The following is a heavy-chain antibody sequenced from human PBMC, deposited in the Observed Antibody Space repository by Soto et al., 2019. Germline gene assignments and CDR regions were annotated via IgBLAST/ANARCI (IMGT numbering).Heavy chain of an antibody. D-gene: IGHD6-6*01. CDR2: IKSKTDGGTN. V-gene: IGHV3-15*07. Sequence: GGSLRLSCAASGFTFSNAWMNWVRQAPGKGLEWVGRIKSKTDGGTNDYAARVKRRFTISRDDSNNTLYMQMNSLKTEETAVYDCTTDVYSSSSNYYYYGMDVWGQGTTVTVSS. J-gene: IGHJ6*02. CDR1: GFTFSNAW. CDR3: TTDVYSSSSNYYYYGMDV.